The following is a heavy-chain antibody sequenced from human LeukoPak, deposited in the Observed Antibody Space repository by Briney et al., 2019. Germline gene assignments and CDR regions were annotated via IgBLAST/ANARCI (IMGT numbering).Heavy chain of an antibody. J-gene: IGHJ3*02. CDR2: IYTSGST. D-gene: IGHD2-2*02. CDR1: GGSISSYY. Sequence: SETLSLTCTVSGGSISSYYWSWIRQPAGKGLEWIGRIYTSGSTNYNPSLKSRVTMSVDTSKNQFSLKLSSVTAADTAVYYCAVGYCSSTSCHIRWDFDIWGQGTMVTVSS. CDR3: AVGYCSSTSCHIRWDFDI. V-gene: IGHV4-4*07.